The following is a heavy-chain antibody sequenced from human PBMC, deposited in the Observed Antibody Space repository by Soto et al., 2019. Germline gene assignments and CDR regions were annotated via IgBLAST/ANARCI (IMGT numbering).Heavy chain of an antibody. CDR2: VDATDSYS. Sequence: EVQLVQSGAEVKKTGESLMISCKGSGYSFTHYWITWVRQLPGKGLEWLGRVDATDSYSNYSPSFQGHVTISAEQSITTALLQWSSLKTSDTAMYYCARDSYYTSGNYFTYYPYARDVGGQGTAVTVSS. CDR3: ARDSYYTSGNYFTYYPYARDV. CDR1: GYSFTHYW. J-gene: IGHJ6*02. D-gene: IGHD3-3*01. V-gene: IGHV5-10-1*03.